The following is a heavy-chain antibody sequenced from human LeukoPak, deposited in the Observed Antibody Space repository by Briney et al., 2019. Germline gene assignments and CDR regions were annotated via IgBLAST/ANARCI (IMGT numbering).Heavy chain of an antibody. D-gene: IGHD1-7*01. Sequence: GGSLRLSCAASGFTFSDYYMSWIRQAPGKGLERVSYISSSGSTVYYADSVKGRFTISRDNAKNSLYLQMNSLRAEDTAVYYCARDNWNYVGYYYYGMDVWGQGTTVTVSS. CDR3: ARDNWNYVGYYYYGMDV. J-gene: IGHJ6*02. V-gene: IGHV3-11*01. CDR2: ISSSGSTV. CDR1: GFTFSDYY.